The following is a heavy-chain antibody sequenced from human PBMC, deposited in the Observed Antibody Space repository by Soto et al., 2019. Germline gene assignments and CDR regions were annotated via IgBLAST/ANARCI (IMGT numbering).Heavy chain of an antibody. CDR2: IWHDGMNK. Sequence: QVQLVESGGGVVQPERSLTLSCAASGFTFSSYGMHWVRQAPGKGLEGVAVIWHDGMNKYYADSVRGRFTISRDNSKNTLYLQMNSLRAEDTAVYYCARDRGSDDPIDYWGQGTLVTVSS. V-gene: IGHV3-33*01. CDR3: ARDRGSDDPIDY. CDR1: GFTFSSYG. D-gene: IGHD3-10*01. J-gene: IGHJ4*02.